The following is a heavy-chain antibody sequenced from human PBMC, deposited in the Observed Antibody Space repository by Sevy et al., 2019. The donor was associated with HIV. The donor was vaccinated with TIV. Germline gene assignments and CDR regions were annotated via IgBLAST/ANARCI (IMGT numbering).Heavy chain of an antibody. D-gene: IGHD1-26*01. V-gene: IGHV3-7*01. CDR3: AKRLVSWDGMDV. J-gene: IGHJ6*02. Sequence: GGSLRLSCAASGFTFSSYWMTWVRQAPGKGLEWVANIKQDMSEKYYADSVKGRFTISRDNAKNSLYLQMNRVRAEDTAVYYCAKRLVSWDGMDVWGQGTTVTVSS. CDR2: IKQDMSEK. CDR1: GFTFSSYW.